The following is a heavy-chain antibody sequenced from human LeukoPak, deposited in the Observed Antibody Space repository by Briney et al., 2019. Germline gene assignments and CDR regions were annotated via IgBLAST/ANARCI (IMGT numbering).Heavy chain of an antibody. V-gene: IGHV3-21*01. D-gene: IGHD3-10*01. CDR1: GFTFSTYT. CDR3: ARGNVLLWFGELSSGYFDY. Sequence: GGSLRLSCAASGFTFSTYTMNWVRQAPGKGLEWVSSISSSSSYIYYADSVKGRFTISRDNAKNSLYLQMNSLRAEDTAVYYCARGNVLLWFGELSSGYFDYWGQGTLVTVSS. CDR2: ISSSSSYI. J-gene: IGHJ4*02.